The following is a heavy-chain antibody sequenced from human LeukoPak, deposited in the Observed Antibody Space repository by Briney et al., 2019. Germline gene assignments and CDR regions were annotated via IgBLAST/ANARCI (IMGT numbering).Heavy chain of an antibody. D-gene: IGHD3-3*01. Sequence: GGSPRLSCAASGFTFSSYSMGWVRQAPGKGLEWVSSISSTTGYIYYADSVKGRFTISRDNAKNSLYLQMNSLRAEDTAVYYCARDLSDFWSGLDYWGQGTLVTVSS. V-gene: IGHV3-21*01. CDR3: ARDLSDFWSGLDY. CDR2: ISSTTGYI. J-gene: IGHJ4*02. CDR1: GFTFSSYS.